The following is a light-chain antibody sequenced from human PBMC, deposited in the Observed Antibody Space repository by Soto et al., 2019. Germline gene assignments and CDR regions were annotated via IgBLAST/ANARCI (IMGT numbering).Light chain of an antibody. CDR3: QHSGGSPWT. J-gene: IGKJ1*01. V-gene: IGKV1-39*01. CDR1: RSVGRN. CDR2: AAS. Sequence: DIQMTQSPPSLSASVGDSVTITCRASRSVGRNLNWYQKRAGKAPKLLIYAASSLQTGVPSRSSGTGSATDFSLTIKSLHPEDAATYFYQHSGGSPWTFGQGTDVQIK.